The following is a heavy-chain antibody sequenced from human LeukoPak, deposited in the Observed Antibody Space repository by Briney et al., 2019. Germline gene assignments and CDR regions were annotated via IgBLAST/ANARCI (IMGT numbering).Heavy chain of an antibody. CDR3: SRKRWFGELFLFDY. J-gene: IGHJ4*02. CDR2: IYHSRST. Sequence: PSETLSLTCAVSGYSISSGYYWGWIRQPPGKGLEWIGSIYHSRSTYYNPSLKSRVTISVDTSKNQFSLKLSSVTAADTAVYYCSRKRWFGELFLFDYWGQGTLVTVSS. V-gene: IGHV4-38-2*01. D-gene: IGHD3-10*01. CDR1: GYSISSGYY.